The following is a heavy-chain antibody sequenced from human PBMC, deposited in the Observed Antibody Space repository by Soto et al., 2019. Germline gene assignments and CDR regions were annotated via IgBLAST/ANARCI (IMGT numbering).Heavy chain of an antibody. CDR2: ISYDGSNK. J-gene: IGHJ4*02. CDR3: AKDDWLQEQTFDY. Sequence: GGSLRLSCAASGFTFSSYGMHWVRQAPGKGLEWVAVISYDGSNKYYADSVKGRFTISRDNSKNTLYLQMNSLRAEDTAVYYCAKDDWLQEQTFDYWGQGTLVTVSS. V-gene: IGHV3-30*18. D-gene: IGHD3-9*01. CDR1: GFTFSSYG.